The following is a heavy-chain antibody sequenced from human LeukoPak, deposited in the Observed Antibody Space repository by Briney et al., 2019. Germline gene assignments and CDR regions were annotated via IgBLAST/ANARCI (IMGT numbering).Heavy chain of an antibody. V-gene: IGHV1-18*01. CDR1: GYTFTRYG. CDR2: ISANNGDT. D-gene: IGHD2-15*01. Sequence: GASVKVSCKASGYTFTRYGISWVRQAPGQGLEWMGWISANNGDTNSAQKFQDRVTMPTDTSTSTAYMELRSLRSDDTAVYYCARDFFHGHCAGLSCFLLDYWGQGSLVTVSS. J-gene: IGHJ4*02. CDR3: ARDFFHGHCAGLSCFLLDY.